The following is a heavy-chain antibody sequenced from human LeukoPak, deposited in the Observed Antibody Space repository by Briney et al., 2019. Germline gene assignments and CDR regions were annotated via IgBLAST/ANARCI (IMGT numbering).Heavy chain of an antibody. CDR2: ISGSGGNT. D-gene: IGHD4-17*01. J-gene: IGHJ4*02. CDR1: GFTFSSYA. CDR3: AKENTKTPIRPGEATVTKGYFDY. Sequence: GGSLRLSCAASGFTFSSYAMSWVRQAPGKGLEWVSVISGSGGNTYYADSVKGRFTISRDNSKSTLYLQMNSLRAEDTAVYYCAKENTKTPIRPGEATVTKGYFDYWGQGTLVTVSS. V-gene: IGHV3-23*01.